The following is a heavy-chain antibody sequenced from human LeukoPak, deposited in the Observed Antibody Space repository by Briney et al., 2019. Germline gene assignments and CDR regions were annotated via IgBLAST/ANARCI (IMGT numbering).Heavy chain of an antibody. CDR2: ITSSGTYI. CDR1: GFTFNNYN. D-gene: IGHD1-26*01. J-gene: IGHJ4*02. CDR3: ARGRDYSGSYFFDY. V-gene: IGHV3-21*01. Sequence: GGSLRLSCAASGFTFNNYNMNWVRQAPGRALEWVSSITSSGTYIFYADSVKGRFTISRDNAKNSLYLQMNSLRAEDTAVYYCARGRDYSGSYFFDYWGQGTLVTVSS.